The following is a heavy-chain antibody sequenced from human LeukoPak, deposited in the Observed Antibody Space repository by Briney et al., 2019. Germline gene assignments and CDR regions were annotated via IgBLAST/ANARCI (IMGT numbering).Heavy chain of an antibody. D-gene: IGHD3-3*01. CDR3: AREIGFLEWQEYNWFDP. Sequence: PETLSLTCTVSGYSISSGYYWGWIRQPPGKGLEWIGSIYHSGSTYYNPSLKSRVTISVDTSKNQFSLKLSSVTAADTAVYYCAREIGFLEWQEYNWFDPWGQGTLVTVSS. CDR2: IYHSGST. V-gene: IGHV4-38-2*02. J-gene: IGHJ5*02. CDR1: GYSISSGYY.